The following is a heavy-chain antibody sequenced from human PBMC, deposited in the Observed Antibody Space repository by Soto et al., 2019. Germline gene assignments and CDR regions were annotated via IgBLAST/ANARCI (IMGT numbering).Heavy chain of an antibody. Sequence: SVKVSCKASGGTFSSCAISWVRQAPGQGLEWMGGIIPIFGTANYAQKFQGRVTITADESTSTAYMELSSLRSEDTAVYYCARPHSRAYDSSGYYYWVYWGQGTLVTVSS. V-gene: IGHV1-69*13. CDR3: ARPHSRAYDSSGYYYWVY. CDR2: IIPIFGTA. D-gene: IGHD3-22*01. J-gene: IGHJ4*02. CDR1: GGTFSSCA.